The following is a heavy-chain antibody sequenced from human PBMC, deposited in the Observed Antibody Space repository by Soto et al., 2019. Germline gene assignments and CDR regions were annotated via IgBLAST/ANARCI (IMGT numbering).Heavy chain of an antibody. CDR3: ARGMVKGRDSGYDYDY. D-gene: IGHD5-12*01. V-gene: IGHV1-2*04. CDR1: GYTFAGYY. J-gene: IGHJ4*02. CDR2: INPNSGGT. Sequence: ASVKVSCKASGYTFAGYYMQWVRQAPGQGLEWMGWINPNSGGTNYAQKFQGWVTMTRDTSISTAYMELSRLRSDDTAVYYCARGMVKGRDSGYDYDYWGQGTLVTVSS.